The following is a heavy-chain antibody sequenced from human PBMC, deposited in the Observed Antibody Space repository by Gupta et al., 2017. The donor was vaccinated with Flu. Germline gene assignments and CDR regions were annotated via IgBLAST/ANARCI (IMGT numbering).Heavy chain of an antibody. J-gene: IGHJ4*02. Sequence: QVPLQESGPGLVQPSQTLSLTCAFSGGSIVAAGSYWSWLSELPGQGRVWLGYFFYSGSTYYTTSLKSLDTISADTPENQFSLKLTSVTAADTAMYDCARLTYEKYQLPHFDYWGQGTLVTVSS. V-gene: IGHV4-31*01. CDR1: GGSIVAAGSY. CDR3: ARLTYEKYQLPHFDY. D-gene: IGHD2-2*01. CDR2: FFYSGST.